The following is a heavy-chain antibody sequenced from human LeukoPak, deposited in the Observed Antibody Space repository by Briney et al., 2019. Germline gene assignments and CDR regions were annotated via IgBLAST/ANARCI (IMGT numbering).Heavy chain of an antibody. CDR1: DGSINSYF. Sequence: SETLSLTCAVSDGSINSYFWSWIRQPAGKGLEYIGRIYASGSTNYNPSLKSRVTMSVDTSKNQFSLKLTSVTAADTAVYYCARLLVVECRFDPWGQGTLVTVSS. J-gene: IGHJ5*02. V-gene: IGHV4-4*07. CDR3: ARLLVVECRFDP. D-gene: IGHD2-15*01. CDR2: IYASGST.